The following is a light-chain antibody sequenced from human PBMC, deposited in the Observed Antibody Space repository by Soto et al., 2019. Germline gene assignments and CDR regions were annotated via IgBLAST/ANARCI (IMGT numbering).Light chain of an antibody. J-gene: IGLJ2*01. CDR1: RSDVGGYNY. V-gene: IGLV2-8*01. CDR2: EVT. CDR3: SSFAGGGNPVL. Sequence: QSALTQPPSASGSLGQSVTISCTGPRSDVGGYNYVSWHQQHPGKAPKVMIYEVTKRPPGVPDRFSGSKSGNTASLTVSGLQAEDEADYYCSSFAGGGNPVLLGGGTKLTVL.